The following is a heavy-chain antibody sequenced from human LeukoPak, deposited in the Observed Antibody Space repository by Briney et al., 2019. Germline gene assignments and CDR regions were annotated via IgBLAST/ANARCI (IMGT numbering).Heavy chain of an antibody. CDR1: GFNFSDYS. Sequence: GWSLRLSCAASGFNFSDYSMNWVRQAPGKGLEWISYIRISSGNTKYADSVKGRFTISRDKARNSLYLQMDSLRVEDTAVYYCARDHRYAFDNWGHGTLVTVSS. D-gene: IGHD5-12*01. J-gene: IGHJ4*01. CDR3: ARDHRYAFDN. V-gene: IGHV3-48*01. CDR2: IRISSGNT.